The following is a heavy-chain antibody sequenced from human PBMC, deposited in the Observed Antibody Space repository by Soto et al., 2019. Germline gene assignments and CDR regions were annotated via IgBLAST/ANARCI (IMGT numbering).Heavy chain of an antibody. CDR3: ARGAWSRMPLDY. V-gene: IGHV1-3*01. CDR2: INAGNGNT. Sequence: EASVKVSCKASGYTFTSYAMHWVRQAPGQRLEWMGWINAGNGNTKYSQKFQGRVTITRDTSASTAYMELSSLRSEDTAVYYCARGAWSRMPLDYWGQGTLVTVSS. J-gene: IGHJ4*02. D-gene: IGHD1-26*01. CDR1: GYTFTSYA.